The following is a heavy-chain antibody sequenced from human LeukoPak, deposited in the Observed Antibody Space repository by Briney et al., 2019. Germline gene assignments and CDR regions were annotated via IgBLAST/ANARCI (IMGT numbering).Heavy chain of an antibody. D-gene: IGHD6-6*01. CDR1: GFTFSSYG. CDR3: ARDSSYYYGMDV. Sequence: GGSLRLSCAASGFTFSSYGMHWVRQAPGKGLEWVAVIWYDGSNKYYADSVKGRFTISRDNSKNTLYLQMNSLRAEDTAVYYCARDSSYYYGMDVWGQGTTVTISS. V-gene: IGHV3-33*01. J-gene: IGHJ6*02. CDR2: IWYDGSNK.